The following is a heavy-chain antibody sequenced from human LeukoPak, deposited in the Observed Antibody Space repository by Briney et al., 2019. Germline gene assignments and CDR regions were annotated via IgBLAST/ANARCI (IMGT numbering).Heavy chain of an antibody. CDR3: ARDGSGSYFDY. J-gene: IGHJ4*02. Sequence: SVKVSCKASGGTFSIYAISWVRQAPGQGLEWMGRIIPIFGIANYAQKFQGRVTITADKSTSTAYMELSSLRSEDTAVYYCARDGSGSYFDYWGQGTLVTVSS. D-gene: IGHD3-10*01. V-gene: IGHV1-69*04. CDR1: GGTFSIYA. CDR2: IIPIFGIA.